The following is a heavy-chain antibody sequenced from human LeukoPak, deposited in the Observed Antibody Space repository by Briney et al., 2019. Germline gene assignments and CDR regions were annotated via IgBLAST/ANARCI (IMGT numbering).Heavy chain of an antibody. D-gene: IGHD1-26*01. CDR3: ARTWELLSFWDY. CDR2: FDPEDGET. J-gene: IGHJ4*02. CDR1: GYTLTKLS. V-gene: IGHV1-24*01. Sequence: GASVKVSCKVSGYTLTKLSMHWVRQAPGKGLEWMGGFDPEDGETIYAQKFQGRVTMTEDTSTDTAYMELSSLRSEDTAVYYCARTWELLSFWDYWGQGTLVTVSS.